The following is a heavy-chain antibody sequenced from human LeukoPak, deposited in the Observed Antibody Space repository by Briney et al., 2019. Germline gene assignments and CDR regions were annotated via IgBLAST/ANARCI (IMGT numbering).Heavy chain of an antibody. CDR2: IKSKTYGEST. CDR3: ARGGAVVTANTF. J-gene: IGHJ4*01. V-gene: IGHV3-49*04. D-gene: IGHD2-21*02. Sequence: GGSLRLSCAASGFTFSSYAMHWVRQAPGKGLEWVGFIKSKTYGESTEYAASVKGRFSISRDDFKSIAYLQMHSLKTEDTAIYYCARGGAVVTANTFWGQGTLVTVSS. CDR1: GFTFSSYA.